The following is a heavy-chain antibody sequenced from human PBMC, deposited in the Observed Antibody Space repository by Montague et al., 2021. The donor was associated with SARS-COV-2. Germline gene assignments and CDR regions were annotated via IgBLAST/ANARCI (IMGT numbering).Heavy chain of an antibody. CDR2: IYYTGNT. D-gene: IGHD3-22*01. J-gene: IGHJ3*01. CDR1: SGSITNNIDY. V-gene: IGHV4-39*02. CDR3: ARLKRYFDSSGSPSAFDF. Sequence: SETLSLTCTVSSGSITNNIDYWAWIRQPPGKGLEWIGSIYYTGNTYYNPSLKSRVTISVVTSKNHFTLKLSSVTAAETAMYYCARLKRYFDSSGSPSAFDFWGQGTKVTVSS.